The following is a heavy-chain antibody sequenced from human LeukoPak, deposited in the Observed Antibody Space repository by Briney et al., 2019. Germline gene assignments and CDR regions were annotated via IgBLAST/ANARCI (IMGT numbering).Heavy chain of an antibody. V-gene: IGHV3-21*05. D-gene: IGHD1-1*01. J-gene: IGHJ3*02. Sequence: GGSLRLSCAASGFTFSTHSMNWVRQAPGKGLGWVSYINHDGNDIYYGESVKGRFTISRDNAKNSLYLQIHTLRAEDTAVYYCAGDGTGVLPGDAFDIWSQGTMVTVSS. CDR3: AGDGTGVLPGDAFDI. CDR1: GFTFSTHS. CDR2: INHDGNDI.